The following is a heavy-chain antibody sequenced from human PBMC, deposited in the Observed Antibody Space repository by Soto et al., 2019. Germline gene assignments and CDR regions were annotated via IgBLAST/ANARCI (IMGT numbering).Heavy chain of an antibody. CDR3: ARSLTEGYCTITGCYARPLYGMDV. V-gene: IGHV1-2*02. D-gene: IGHD2-2*01. Sequence: ASVKVSCKASGYTFSGYYIHWLRQAPGQGLERMGWINPNSGGTNYAQKFQGRATVTRDTPTSTAYMELSRLTSDDTAVYYCARSLTEGYCTITGCYARPLYGMDVRAQGTSDTGS. CDR2: INPNSGGT. CDR1: GYTFSGYY. J-gene: IGHJ6*02.